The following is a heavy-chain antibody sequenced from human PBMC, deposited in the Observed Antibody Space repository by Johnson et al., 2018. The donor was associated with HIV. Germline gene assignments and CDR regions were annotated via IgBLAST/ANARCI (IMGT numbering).Heavy chain of an antibody. Sequence: VQLVESGGGLVQPGGSLRLSCAASVFTFSSYWMTWVRQAPGKGLEWVSVIYSGGTTYYGDSVMGRFTISRDNSNNTVYLQMSSLRADDTAVYYCASDYGGTKDAFDIWGQGTMVTISS. CDR1: VFTFSSYW. J-gene: IGHJ3*02. D-gene: IGHD3-10*01. CDR3: ASDYGGTKDAFDI. V-gene: IGHV3-66*01. CDR2: IYSGGTT.